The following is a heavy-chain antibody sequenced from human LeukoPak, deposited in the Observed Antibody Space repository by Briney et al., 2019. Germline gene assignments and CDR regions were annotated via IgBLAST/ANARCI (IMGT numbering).Heavy chain of an antibody. Sequence: GASVKVSCKTSGENFRTSGISWVRQAPGQGLEWLGGIVPIFGIPSYAQNFQGRVMIVADESTRTVYLEVRNLRSEDTAVFFCARGLGEDPFDYWGQGSLVTVSS. J-gene: IGHJ4*02. V-gene: IGHV1-69*01. D-gene: IGHD3-16*01. CDR1: GENFRTSG. CDR2: IVPIFGIP. CDR3: ARGLGEDPFDY.